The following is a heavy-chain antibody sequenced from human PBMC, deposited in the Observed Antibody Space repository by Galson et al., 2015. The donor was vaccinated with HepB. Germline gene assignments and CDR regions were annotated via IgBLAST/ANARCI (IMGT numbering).Heavy chain of an antibody. D-gene: IGHD1-26*01. CDR2: ISDDGKTG. CDR3: ARDSKWNFDY. CDR1: GFTFTSYN. J-gene: IGHJ4*02. V-gene: IGHV3-30*01. Sequence: SLRLSCATSGFTFTSYNMHWVRQSPVKGLEWLAIISDDGKTGFYADSVKGRFTIPRDNSKNTLSLQMNSLRPDDTAVYYCARDSKWNFDYWGQGTLVTVSS.